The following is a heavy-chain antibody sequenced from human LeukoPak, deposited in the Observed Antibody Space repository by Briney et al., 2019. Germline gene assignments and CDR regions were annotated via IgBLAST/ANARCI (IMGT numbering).Heavy chain of an antibody. D-gene: IGHD6-6*01. CDR3: AKESIAARRDDY. J-gene: IGHJ4*02. CDR2: IYHSGST. V-gene: IGHV4-38-2*02. Sequence: SETLSLTCTVSGYSISSGYYWGWIRQPPGKGLEWIGSIYHSGSTYYNPSLKSRVTKSVDTSKNQFSLKLSSVTAADTAVYYCAKESIAARRDDYWRQGTLVTVSS. CDR1: GYSISSGYY.